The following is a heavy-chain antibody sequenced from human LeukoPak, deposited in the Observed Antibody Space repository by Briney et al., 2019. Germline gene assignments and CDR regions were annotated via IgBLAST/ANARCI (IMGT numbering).Heavy chain of an antibody. CDR1: GFTVSSNY. V-gene: IGHV3-53*01. CDR3: ARGRQGGPFDY. D-gene: IGHD2-15*01. J-gene: IGHJ4*02. Sequence: GGSLRLSCAASGFTVSSNYMSWVRQAPGKGLEWVSVIYSGGSTYYADSVKGRFTTSRDNSKNTLYLQMNSLRAEDTAVYYCARGRQGGPFDYWGQGTLVTVSS. CDR2: IYSGGST.